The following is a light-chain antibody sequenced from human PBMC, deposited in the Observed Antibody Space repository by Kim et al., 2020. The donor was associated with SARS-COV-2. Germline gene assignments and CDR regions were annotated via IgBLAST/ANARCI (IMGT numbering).Light chain of an antibody. CDR2: YVT. J-gene: IGLJ3*02. CDR3: TSYTRDNIWM. V-gene: IGLV2-14*03. CDR1: SSDIGAYNS. Sequence: GQSITISCTGTSSDIGAYNSVSWSQHHPGKAPKLLIYYVTNRPSGVSNRFSGSKSGNTASLTISGLQADDEAYYYCTSYTRDNIWMFGGGTKVTVL.